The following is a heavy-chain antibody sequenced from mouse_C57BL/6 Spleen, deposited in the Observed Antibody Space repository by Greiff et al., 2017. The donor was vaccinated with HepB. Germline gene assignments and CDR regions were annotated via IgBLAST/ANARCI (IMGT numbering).Heavy chain of an antibody. CDR2: ISSGGSYT. V-gene: IGHV5-6*01. Sequence: EVKVVESGGDLVKPGGSLKLSCAASGFTFSSYGMSWVRQTPDKRLEWVATISSGGSYTYYPDSVKGRFTISRDNAKNTLYLQMSSLKSEDTAMYYCARHLTPFAYWGQGTLVTVSA. CDR1: GFTFSSYG. CDR3: ARHLTPFAY. J-gene: IGHJ3*01.